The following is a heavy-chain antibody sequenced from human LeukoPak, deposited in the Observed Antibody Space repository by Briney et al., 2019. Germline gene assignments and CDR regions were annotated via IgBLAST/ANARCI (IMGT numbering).Heavy chain of an antibody. V-gene: IGHV5-51*01. D-gene: IGHD4-23*01. CDR3: ARSDFHGNSFDY. J-gene: IGHJ4*02. CDR1: GYTFTTHW. Sequence: GESLKISCKGSGYTFTTHWIGWVRQMPGKGLEWMGIIYPGDSETSYSPSFQGQVTISADKSITTAYLQWGSLKASATAMYYCARSDFHGNSFDYWGQGTLVTVSS. CDR2: IYPGDSET.